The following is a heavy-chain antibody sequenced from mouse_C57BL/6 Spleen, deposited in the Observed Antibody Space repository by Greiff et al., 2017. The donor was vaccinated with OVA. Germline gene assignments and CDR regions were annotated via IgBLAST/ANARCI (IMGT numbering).Heavy chain of an antibody. CDR1: GYSITSGYY. D-gene: IGHD2-5*01. J-gene: IGHJ2*01. CDR2: ISYDGSN. CDR3: ARGDSNLYYFDY. V-gene: IGHV3-6*01. Sequence: DVQLQESGPGLVKPSQSLSLTCSVTGYSITSGYYWNWIRQFPGNKLEWMGYISYDGSNNYNPSLKNRISITRDTSKNQFFLKLNAVTTEDTATYYCARGDSNLYYFDYWGQGTTLTVSS.